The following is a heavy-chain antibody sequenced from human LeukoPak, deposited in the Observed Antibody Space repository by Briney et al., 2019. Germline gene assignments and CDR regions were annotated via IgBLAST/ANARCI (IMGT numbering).Heavy chain of an antibody. CDR2: ISGSGGST. CDR3: AKEAWGMSRPKYYYDSSGYPYYFDY. D-gene: IGHD3-22*01. CDR1: GFTFSSYW. V-gene: IGHV3-23*01. Sequence: GGSLRLSCVASGFTFSSYWMHWVRQDPRKGLVWVSAISGSGGSTYYADSVKGRFTISRDNSKNTLYLQMNSLRAEDTAVYYCAKEAWGMSRPKYYYDSSGYPYYFDYWGQGTLVTVSS. J-gene: IGHJ4*02.